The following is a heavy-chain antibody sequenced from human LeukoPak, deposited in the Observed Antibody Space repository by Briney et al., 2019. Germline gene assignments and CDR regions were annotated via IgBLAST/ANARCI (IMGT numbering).Heavy chain of an antibody. CDR1: GFTFSSYG. CDR2: ISYDGSNK. Sequence: GGSLRLSCAASGFTFSSYGMHWVRQAPGKGLEWVAVISYDGSNKYYADSMKGRFTISRDNSKNTLCLQMNSLRAEDTAVYYCAKDHLGTGTTDYWGQGTLVTVSS. V-gene: IGHV3-30*18. J-gene: IGHJ4*02. CDR3: AKDHLGTGTTDY. D-gene: IGHD1-7*01.